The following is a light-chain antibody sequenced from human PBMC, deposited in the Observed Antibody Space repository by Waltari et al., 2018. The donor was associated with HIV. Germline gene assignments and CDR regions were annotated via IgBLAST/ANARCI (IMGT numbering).Light chain of an antibody. CDR2: GNN. CDR1: STNIGAGYD. CDR3: QSYDSRLSGLYV. Sequence: QSVLTQPPSVSGAPGQRVTISCTGSSTNIGAGYDVHWYQQLPGRAPKLLIYGNNNRPSGVPDRFSGSESGTSVSRAITGLQSEDEADYYCQSYDSRLSGLYVFGSGTKVTVL. V-gene: IGLV1-40*01. J-gene: IGLJ1*01.